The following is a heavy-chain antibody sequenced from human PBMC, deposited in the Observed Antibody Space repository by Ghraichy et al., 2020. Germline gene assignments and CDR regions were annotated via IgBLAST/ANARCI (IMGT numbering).Heavy chain of an antibody. CDR2: IYTSGST. D-gene: IGHD1-26*01. CDR1: GGSISSGSYY. V-gene: IGHV4-61*02. Sequence: SETLSLTCTVSGGSISSGSYYWSWIRQPAGKGLEWIGRIYTSGSTNYNPSLKSRVTISVDTSKNQFSLKLSSVTAADTAVYYCARYRGGRNYYYYYGMDVWGHGTTVNVSS. J-gene: IGHJ6*02. CDR3: ARYRGGRNYYYYYGMDV.